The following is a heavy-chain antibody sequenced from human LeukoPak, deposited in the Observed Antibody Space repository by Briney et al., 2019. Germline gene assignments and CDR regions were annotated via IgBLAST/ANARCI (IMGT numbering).Heavy chain of an antibody. D-gene: IGHD3-22*01. J-gene: IGHJ4*02. CDR3: ARWTPYDDTGYYRIDS. CDR2: SYYSGTT. V-gene: IGHV4-59*01. CDR1: GGSISGYY. Sequence: SETLSLTCTVSGGSISGYYWSWIRQPPGKGLELIGYSYYSGTTNYNPSLRSRVIISVDTSKNQFSLKVRFVTTADTAVYYCARWTPYDDTGYYRIDSWGQGTLVTVSS.